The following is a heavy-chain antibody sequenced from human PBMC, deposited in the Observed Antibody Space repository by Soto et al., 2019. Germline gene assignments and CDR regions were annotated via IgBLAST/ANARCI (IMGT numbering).Heavy chain of an antibody. J-gene: IGHJ6*02. Sequence: GGSLRLSCTASGFTFGDYAMSWFRQAPGKGLEWVGFIRSKAYGGTTEYAASVKGRFTISRDDSKSIAYLQMNSLKTEDTAVYYCTRDKDVLRFLEWYLYYYGMDVWGQGTTVTVSS. V-gene: IGHV3-49*03. CDR3: TRDKDVLRFLEWYLYYYGMDV. D-gene: IGHD3-3*01. CDR2: IRSKAYGGTT. CDR1: GFTFGDYA.